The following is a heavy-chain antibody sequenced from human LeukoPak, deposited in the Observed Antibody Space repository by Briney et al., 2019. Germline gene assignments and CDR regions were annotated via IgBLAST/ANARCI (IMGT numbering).Heavy chain of an antibody. CDR2: ISAYNGNT. J-gene: IGHJ6*03. CDR3: AGHSSSSYYYYYYYMDV. D-gene: IGHD6-6*01. V-gene: IGHV1-18*01. Sequence: ASVKVSCKASGYTFTSYGISWVRQAPGQGLEWMGWISAYNGNTNYAQKLQGRVTMTTDTSTSTAYMELRSLRSDDTAVYYCAGHSSSSYYYYYYYMDVWGKGTTVTVSS. CDR1: GYTFTSYG.